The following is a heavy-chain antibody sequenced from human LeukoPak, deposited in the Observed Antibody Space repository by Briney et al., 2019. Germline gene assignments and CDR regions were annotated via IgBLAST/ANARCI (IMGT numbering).Heavy chain of an antibody. Sequence: GGSLRLSCAASGFTVSSNYMSWVRQAPGKGLEWVSVIYSGGSTYYADSVKGRFTISRDNSKNTLYLQMNSLRAEDTAVYYCARGPLPAAPTFFDYWGQGTLVTVSS. CDR2: IYSGGST. J-gene: IGHJ4*02. CDR1: GFTVSSNY. CDR3: ARGPLPAAPTFFDY. V-gene: IGHV3-66*01. D-gene: IGHD2-2*01.